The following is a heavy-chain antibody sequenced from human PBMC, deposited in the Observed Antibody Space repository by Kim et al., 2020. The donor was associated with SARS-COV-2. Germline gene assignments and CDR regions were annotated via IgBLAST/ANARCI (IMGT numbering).Heavy chain of an antibody. CDR3: ARRGSGHGLDV. V-gene: IGHV1-3*01. D-gene: IGHD2-15*01. CDR1: GYTFATYS. Sequence: ASVKVSCKPSGYTFATYSIQWVRQAPGQSLEWMGWINAGNGAKKTSQKFQGRLSLARDTSASTVYMELSSLTSEDTADYYCARRGSGHGLDVWGQGTTVT. CDR2: INAGNGAK. J-gene: IGHJ6*02.